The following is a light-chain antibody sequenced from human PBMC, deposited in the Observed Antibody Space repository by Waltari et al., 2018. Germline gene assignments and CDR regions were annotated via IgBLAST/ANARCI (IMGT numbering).Light chain of an antibody. Sequence: IQLTQSPSSLSASVGARVTITCRASQSVNNYLNWYQQQPGKAPKLLIYAASTLQSGVPSRFSGSGSGTDFTLTISSLQPEDFATYYCQQSYSTPRFTFGPGTKVDIK. V-gene: IGKV1-39*01. CDR3: QQSYSTPRFT. J-gene: IGKJ3*01. CDR2: AAS. CDR1: QSVNNY.